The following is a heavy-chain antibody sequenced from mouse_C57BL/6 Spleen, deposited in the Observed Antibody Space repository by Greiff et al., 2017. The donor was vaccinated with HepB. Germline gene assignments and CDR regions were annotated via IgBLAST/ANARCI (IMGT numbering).Heavy chain of an antibody. CDR2: IYPFSVIT. J-gene: IGHJ1*03. CDR3: ARSLRAYWYFDV. D-gene: IGHD6-2*01. V-gene: IGHV1-55*01. Sequence: SFNISFHSSFYTFTSYFITFFNQIPLPFLDWIGYIYPFSVITNYNEKFKSKATLTVDTSSSTAYMQLSSLTSEDSAVYYCARSLRAYWYFDVWGTGTTVTVSS. CDR1: FYTFTSYF.